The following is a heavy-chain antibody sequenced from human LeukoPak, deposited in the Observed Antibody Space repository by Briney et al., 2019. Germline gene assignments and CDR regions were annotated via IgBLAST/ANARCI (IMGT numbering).Heavy chain of an antibody. CDR3: ARDPGPLTDVDPGAFDY. CDR2: IHQHGSKE. CDR1: GFNFRAYW. J-gene: IGHJ4*02. D-gene: IGHD2-8*02. Sequence: SGGSLRLSCATSGFNFRAYWMGWVRQAPGKGLEWVANIHQHGSKENYVDSVKGRFTISRDNAKNSVFLQMNSLRAEDTAVYYCARDPGPLTDVDPGAFDYWGQGTLVTVSS. V-gene: IGHV3-7*01.